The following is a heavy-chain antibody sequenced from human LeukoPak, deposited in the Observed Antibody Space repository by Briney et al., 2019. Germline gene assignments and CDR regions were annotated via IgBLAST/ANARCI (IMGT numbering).Heavy chain of an antibody. V-gene: IGHV3-30-3*01. CDR3: AKDRETRSGWYDY. CDR2: ISYDGSNK. CDR1: GFTFSSYA. Sequence: GRSLRLSCAASGFTFSSYAMHWVRQAPGKGLEWVAVISYDGSNKYYADSVKGRFTISRDNSKNTLYLQMNSLRAEDTAVYYCAKDRETRSGWYDYWGQGTLVTVSS. J-gene: IGHJ4*02. D-gene: IGHD6-19*01.